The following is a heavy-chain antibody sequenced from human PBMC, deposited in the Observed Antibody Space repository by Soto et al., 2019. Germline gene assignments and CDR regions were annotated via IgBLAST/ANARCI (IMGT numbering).Heavy chain of an antibody. CDR1: GGSISSYY. D-gene: IGHD6-19*01. Sequence: PSETLSLTCTVSGGSISSYYWTWIRQPPGKGLEWIGYFYYGGSTNYSPPLKSRVTISIDTSKNQFSLNLFSVTAADTAVYYCAGGYSSVAFDVWGQGTLVTVSS. CDR3: AGGYSSVAFDV. CDR2: FYYGGST. J-gene: IGHJ3*01. V-gene: IGHV4-59*01.